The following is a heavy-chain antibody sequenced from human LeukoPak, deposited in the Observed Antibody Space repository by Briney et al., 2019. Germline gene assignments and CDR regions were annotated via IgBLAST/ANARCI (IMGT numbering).Heavy chain of an antibody. Sequence: GGSLRLSCAASGFIFSTYAMHWVRQAPGKGLEYVSAISSNGGSTYYANSVKGRFTISRDNSKNTLYLQMGSLRAEDMAVYYCARDRRAIYYYMDVWGKGTTVTVSS. CDR3: ARDRRAIYYYMDV. CDR1: GFIFSTYA. V-gene: IGHV3-64*01. J-gene: IGHJ6*03. CDR2: ISSNGGST.